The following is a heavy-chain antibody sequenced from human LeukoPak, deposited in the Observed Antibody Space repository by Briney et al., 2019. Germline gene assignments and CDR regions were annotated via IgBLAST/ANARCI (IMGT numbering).Heavy chain of an antibody. CDR1: GFTFSSYG. J-gene: IGHJ4*02. V-gene: IGHV3-30*18. CDR2: ISYDGSNK. D-gene: IGHD6-19*01. Sequence: GRSLRLSCAASGFTFSSYGMHWVRQAPGKGLEWVAVISYDGSNKYYADSVKGRFTISRDNSKNTLYLQMNSLRAEDTAVYYCAKGVGYSSGWYTNWGQGTLVTASS. CDR3: AKGVGYSSGWYTN.